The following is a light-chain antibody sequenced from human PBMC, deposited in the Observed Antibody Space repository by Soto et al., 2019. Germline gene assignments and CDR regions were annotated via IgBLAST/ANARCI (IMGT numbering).Light chain of an antibody. CDR3: QQYNSFSPWT. CDR1: QSIDTW. CDR2: MAS. J-gene: IGKJ1*01. Sequence: DIQMTQSPSTLSASVGDRVTITCRASQSIDTWLAWYQQKPGKAPDLLISMASTLESGVPSRFSVSGSGTEFTLTISSLQRDDSATYYCQQYNSFSPWTFGQGTKVEIK. V-gene: IGKV1-5*03.